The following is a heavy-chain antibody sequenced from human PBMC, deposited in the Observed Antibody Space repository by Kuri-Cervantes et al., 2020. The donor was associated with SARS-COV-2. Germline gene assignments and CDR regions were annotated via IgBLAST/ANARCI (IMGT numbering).Heavy chain of an antibody. J-gene: IGHJ4*02. D-gene: IGHD3-22*01. Sequence: GESLKISCAASGFTFSSYSMNWVRQAPGKGLEWVSSISSSSSYIYYADSVKGRFTISRDNAKNSLYLQMNSLRDEDTAVYYCTRNYYLDGSGDPALGYWGQGTLVTVSS. V-gene: IGHV3-21*04. CDR1: GFTFSSYS. CDR3: TRNYYLDGSGDPALGY. CDR2: ISSSSSYI.